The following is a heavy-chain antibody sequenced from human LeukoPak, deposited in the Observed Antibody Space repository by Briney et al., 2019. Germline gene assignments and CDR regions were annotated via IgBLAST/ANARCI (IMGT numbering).Heavy chain of an antibody. CDR1: GGSISSYY. CDR3: ARGIHTVTLKNYMDV. J-gene: IGHJ6*03. V-gene: IGHV4-59*08. CDR2: IHSSGST. D-gene: IGHD2-21*02. Sequence: PSETLSLTCTVSGGSISSYYWSWIRQPPGKGLEWIGYIHSSGSTNYNPSLKSRVTISVDTSKNQFSLKLSSVTAADTAVYYCARGIHTVTLKNYMDVWGKGTTVTVSS.